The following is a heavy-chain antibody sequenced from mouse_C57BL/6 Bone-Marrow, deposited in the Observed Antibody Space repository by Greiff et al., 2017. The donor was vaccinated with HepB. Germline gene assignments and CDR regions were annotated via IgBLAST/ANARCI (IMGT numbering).Heavy chain of an antibody. CDR2: INPDSSTI. V-gene: IGHV4-1*01. CDR3: ARPEGYGSSFAY. J-gene: IGHJ3*01. CDR1: GIDFSRYW. Sequence: EADGIDFSRYWMSWVRRAPGKGLEWIGEINPDSSTINYAPSLKDKFIISRDNAKNTLYLQMSKVRSEDTALYYCARPEGYGSSFAYWGQGTLVTVSA. D-gene: IGHD1-1*01.